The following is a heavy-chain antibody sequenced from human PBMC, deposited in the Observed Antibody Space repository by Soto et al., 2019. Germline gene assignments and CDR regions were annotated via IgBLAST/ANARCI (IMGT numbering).Heavy chain of an antibody. CDR2: ILYSGST. V-gene: IGHV4-59*01. J-gene: IGHJ5*02. Sequence: SETLSLTCSVSGDSISNYYWNWIRQPPGKGLEWIGSILYSGSTNYNPSLKSRVTISIDTSKNQIALKLSSVTAADTAVYYCARKFSGLYSGFGPWGQGGMVTVSS. CDR1: GDSISNYY. D-gene: IGHD6-19*01. CDR3: ARKFSGLYSGFGP.